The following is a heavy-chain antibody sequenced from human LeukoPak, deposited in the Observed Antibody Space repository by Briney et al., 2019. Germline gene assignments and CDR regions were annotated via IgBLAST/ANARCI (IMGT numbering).Heavy chain of an antibody. CDR2: IWYDGSNK. V-gene: IGHV3-33*01. CDR3: TRDLMDYDVSTGLHHYYMDV. Sequence: PGRSLRLSCAASGFTFSSYGVHWVRQAPGKGLEWVAVIWYDGSNKYYADSVKGRFTISRDNAKNTLYLQMNTLRVEDTAVYYCTRDLMDYDVSTGLHHYYMDVWGQGTTVTVSS. J-gene: IGHJ6*02. CDR1: GFTFSSYG. D-gene: IGHD3-9*01.